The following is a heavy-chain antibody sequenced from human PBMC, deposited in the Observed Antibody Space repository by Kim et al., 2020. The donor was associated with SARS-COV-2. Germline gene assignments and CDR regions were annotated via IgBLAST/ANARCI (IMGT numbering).Heavy chain of an antibody. D-gene: IGHD2-2*01. Sequence: ASVKVSCKVSGYTLTELSMHWVRQAPGKGLEWMGGFDPEDGETIYAQKFQGRVTMTEDTSTDTAYMELSSLRSEDTAVYYCAIGPGSVVPAAIPWVYWGQGTLVTVSS. CDR1: GYTLTELS. V-gene: IGHV1-24*01. CDR2: FDPEDGET. J-gene: IGHJ4*02. CDR3: AIGPGSVVPAAIPWVY.